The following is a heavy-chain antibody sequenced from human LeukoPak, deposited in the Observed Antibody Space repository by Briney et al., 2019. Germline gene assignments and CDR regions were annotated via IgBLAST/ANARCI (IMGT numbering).Heavy chain of an antibody. J-gene: IGHJ3*02. Sequence: ASVKVSCKASGYTFTSYYMHWVRQAPGQGLEWMGIINPSGGSTSYAQKFQGRVTMTRDTSTSTVYMELSSLRSEDTAVYYCAREEYCGGDCYGAFDIWGQGTMVTVSS. D-gene: IGHD2-21*02. CDR1: GYTFTSYY. V-gene: IGHV1-46*01. CDR2: INPSGGST. CDR3: AREEYCGGDCYGAFDI.